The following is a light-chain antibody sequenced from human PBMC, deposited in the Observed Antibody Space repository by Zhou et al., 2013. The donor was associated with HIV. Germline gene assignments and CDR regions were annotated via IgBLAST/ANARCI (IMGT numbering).Light chain of an antibody. J-gene: IGKJ5*01. Sequence: EIVLTQSPGTLSLSPGERATLSCRASQSVHNNYVAWYQQKAGQAPRLLIYGASSRATGIPDRFSGSGSGTDFTLTISRLEPEDFAVYYCLQDYTYPLTFGQGTRLEIK. CDR1: QSVHNNY. CDR3: LQDYTYPLT. V-gene: IGKV3-20*01. CDR2: GAS.